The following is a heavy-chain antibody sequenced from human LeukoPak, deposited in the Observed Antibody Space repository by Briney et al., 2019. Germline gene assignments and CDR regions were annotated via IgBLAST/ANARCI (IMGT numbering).Heavy chain of an antibody. CDR1: GCSISSGGYS. CDR2: IYHSGST. Sequence: SETLSLTCAVSGCSISSGGYSWSWIRQPPGKSLEWIGYIYHSGSTYYNPSLKSRVTISVDRSKNQFSLKLSSVTAADTAVYYCARAHTQADAFDIWGQGTMVTVSS. CDR3: ARAHTQADAFDI. V-gene: IGHV4-30-2*01. J-gene: IGHJ3*02. D-gene: IGHD5-18*01.